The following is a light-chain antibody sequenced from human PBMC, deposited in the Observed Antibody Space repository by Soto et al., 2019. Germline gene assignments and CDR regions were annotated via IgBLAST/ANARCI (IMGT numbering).Light chain of an antibody. CDR2: AAS. CDR1: QGISSW. CDR3: QQAHSFPFT. Sequence: DIQMTQSPSSVSASVGDRVTITCRARQGISSWLAWYQQKPGKAPKLLIYAASSLQSGVPSRFRGRGSGTDFTLTISSLKPQDCATYSCQQAHSFPFTFGPGTKVDI. J-gene: IGKJ3*01. V-gene: IGKV1-12*01.